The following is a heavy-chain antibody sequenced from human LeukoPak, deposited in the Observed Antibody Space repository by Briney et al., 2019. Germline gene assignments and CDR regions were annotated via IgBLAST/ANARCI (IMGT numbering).Heavy chain of an antibody. D-gene: IGHD5-18*01. CDR2: IIPIFGTA. CDR1: GGTSSSYA. J-gene: IGHJ4*02. Sequence: GASVKVSCKASGGTSSSYAISWVRQAPGQGLEWMGGIIPIFGTANYAQKFQGRVTITADESTSTAYMELSSLRSEDTAVYYCARDVRYSYGYIYYFDYWGQGTLVTVSS. V-gene: IGHV1-69*13. CDR3: ARDVRYSYGYIYYFDY.